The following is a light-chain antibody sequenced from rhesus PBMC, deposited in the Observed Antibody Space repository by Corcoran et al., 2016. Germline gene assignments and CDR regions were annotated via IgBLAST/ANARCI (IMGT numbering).Light chain of an antibody. CDR3: QQYSSRLFT. J-gene: IGKJ3*01. V-gene: IGKV1-22*01. Sequence: DIQMTQSPSSLSASVGDTVTITCRASQGISIWLAWYQQKPGKAPKLLIHKASRLQSGVPSRFSGSGSGTDFSLTISSLQSEDFATYYCQQYSSRLFTFGPGTKLDIK. CDR1: QGISIW. CDR2: KAS.